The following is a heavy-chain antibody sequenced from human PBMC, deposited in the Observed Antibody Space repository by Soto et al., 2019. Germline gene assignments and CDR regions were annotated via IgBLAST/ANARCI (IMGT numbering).Heavy chain of an antibody. J-gene: IGHJ2*01. CDR2: ISSSSSTI. D-gene: IGHD4-17*01. CDR3: ARDDYGGLGGFDL. V-gene: IGHV3-48*01. CDR1: GFTFSSYS. Sequence: VQLVESGGGLVQPGGSLRLSCAASGFTFSSYSMNWVRQAPGKGLEWVSYISSSSSTIYYADSVKGRFTISRDNAKNSLYLQMNSLRAEDTAVYYCARDDYGGLGGFDLWGRGTLVTVSS.